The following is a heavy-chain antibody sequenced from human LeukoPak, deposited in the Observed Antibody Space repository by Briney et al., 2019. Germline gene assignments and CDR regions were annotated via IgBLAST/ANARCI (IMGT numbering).Heavy chain of an antibody. CDR3: ARERGSDDFWSGYFPFDY. Sequence: KSSETLSLTCTASGGSISSYYWSWVRQPAGKGLEWIGRIYTSGSTNYNPSLKSRVTMSVDTSKNQFSLKLSSVTAADTAVYYCARERGSDDFWSGYFPFDYWGQGTLVTVSS. D-gene: IGHD3-3*01. J-gene: IGHJ4*02. CDR2: IYTSGST. CDR1: GGSISSYY. V-gene: IGHV4-4*07.